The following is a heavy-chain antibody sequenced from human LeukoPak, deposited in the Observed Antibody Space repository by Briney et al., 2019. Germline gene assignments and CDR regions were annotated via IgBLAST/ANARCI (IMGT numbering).Heavy chain of an antibody. J-gene: IGHJ5*02. CDR1: GLTFSNHW. CDR3: ARGLSNGDSRYNWFGP. CDR2: RKLDGSEE. Sequence: PGGSLRLSCVASGLTFSNHWMNWVRQAPGKGLEWVANRKLDGSEENYVASVNGRFTISRDNDKHSLHLQMNSLSVEDTAVYYCARGLSNGDSRYNWFGPWGQGTLVTVSS. D-gene: IGHD2-8*01. V-gene: IGHV3-7*04.